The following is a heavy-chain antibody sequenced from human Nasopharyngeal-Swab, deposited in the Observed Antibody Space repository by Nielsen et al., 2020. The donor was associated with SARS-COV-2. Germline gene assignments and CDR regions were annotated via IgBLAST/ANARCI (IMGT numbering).Heavy chain of an antibody. CDR2: ISSTGDYI. CDR3: ARDTPAMFAY. J-gene: IGHJ4*02. Sequence: GGSLRLSCVASGYSFRTYGMSWVRQAPGKGLEWVAAISSTGDYIYYAASVKGRFTISRDNAKNSVYLQMNSVRAEDTAVYYCARDTPAMFAYWGQGTLVTVSS. CDR1: GYSFRTYG. V-gene: IGHV3-21*01.